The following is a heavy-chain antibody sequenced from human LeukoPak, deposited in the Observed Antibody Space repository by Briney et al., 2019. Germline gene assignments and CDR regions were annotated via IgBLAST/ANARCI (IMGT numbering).Heavy chain of an antibody. CDR3: TRNPPATAEFYFDY. Sequence: ASETLSLTCIVSGFAISSGYYWGWIRQPPGKGLEWIGSIYHSGSTYYNPSLKSRVTISVDTSKNQFSLKLSSVTAADTAVYYCTRNPPATAEFYFDYWGQGTLVTVSS. CDR1: GFAISSGYY. V-gene: IGHV4-38-2*02. D-gene: IGHD1-14*01. J-gene: IGHJ4*02. CDR2: IYHSGST.